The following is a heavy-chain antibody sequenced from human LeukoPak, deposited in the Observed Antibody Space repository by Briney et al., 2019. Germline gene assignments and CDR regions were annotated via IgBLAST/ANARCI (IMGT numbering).Heavy chain of an antibody. D-gene: IGHD3-10*01. CDR1: GFTFSSYS. CDR3: ARERGGYRGGFDY. CDR2: ISSSSSTI. J-gene: IGHJ4*02. Sequence: PGGSLRLSCAASGFTFSSYSMNWVRQAPGKGLEWVSYISSSSSTIYYADSVRGRFTISRDNAKNSLYLQMNSLRAEDTAVYYCARERGGYRGGFDYWGQGTLVTASS. V-gene: IGHV3-48*04.